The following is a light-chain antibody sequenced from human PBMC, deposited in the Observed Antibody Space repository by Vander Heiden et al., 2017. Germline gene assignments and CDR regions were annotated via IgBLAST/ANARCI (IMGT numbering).Light chain of an antibody. CDR3: QQYNNWPPLT. Sequence: MTQSPATLSASAGERATITCRASQGVSSNLAWYQQKPGQAPKLLIYGASTRATGIPARFSGSGSGTEFTLTISSLQSEDFAVYYCQQYNNWPPLTFGGGTKVEIK. J-gene: IGKJ4*01. V-gene: IGKV3D-15*01. CDR1: QGVSSN. CDR2: GAS.